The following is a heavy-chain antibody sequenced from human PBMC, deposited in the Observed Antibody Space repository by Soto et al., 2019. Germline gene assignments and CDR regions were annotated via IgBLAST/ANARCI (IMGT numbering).Heavy chain of an antibody. Sequence: SETLSLTCAVSDGSMSSGGYSWSWIRQPPGKGLEWIGYIYHNGSPYYNPSLKSRVTISVDRSKNQFSLKLSSVTAADTAVYYCARVPDVWGQGTTVTVSS. CDR1: DGSMSSGGYS. CDR3: ARVPDV. CDR2: IYHNGSP. J-gene: IGHJ6*02. V-gene: IGHV4-30-2*01.